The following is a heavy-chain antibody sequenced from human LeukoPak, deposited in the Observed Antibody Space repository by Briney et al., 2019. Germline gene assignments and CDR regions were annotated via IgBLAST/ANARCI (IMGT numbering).Heavy chain of an antibody. CDR2: IIPIFGTA. Sequence: SVKVSCKASGGTFSSCAISWVRQAPGQGLDWMGGIIPIFGTANYAQKFQGRVTITADKSTSTAYMELSSLRSEDTAVYYCAQDYYGSGSYSARYYFDYWGQGTLVTVSS. J-gene: IGHJ4*02. V-gene: IGHV1-69*06. CDR3: AQDYYGSGSYSARYYFDY. D-gene: IGHD3-10*01. CDR1: GGTFSSCA.